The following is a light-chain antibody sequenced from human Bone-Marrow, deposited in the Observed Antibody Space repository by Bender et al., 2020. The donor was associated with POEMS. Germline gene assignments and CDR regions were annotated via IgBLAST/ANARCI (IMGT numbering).Light chain of an antibody. V-gene: IGLV2-8*01. J-gene: IGLJ3*02. CDR2: EVS. CDR1: SSDVGGYNS. CDR3: SSYAGSATFVV. Sequence: QSALTQPPSASGSPGQSVTISCTGTSSDVGGYNSVSWYQQHPGKVPKLLIYEVSKRPSGVSNRFSGSKSGNTASLTVSGLQGEDEADYYCSSYAGSATFVVFGGGTKVTVL.